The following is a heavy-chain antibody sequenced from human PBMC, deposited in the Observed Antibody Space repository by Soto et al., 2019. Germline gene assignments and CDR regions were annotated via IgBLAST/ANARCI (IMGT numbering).Heavy chain of an antibody. J-gene: IGHJ5*02. CDR2: INAGNGNT. V-gene: IGHV1-3*01. CDR1: GYTFTSYA. D-gene: IGHD3-9*01. CDR3: ARGSRFTIYGGWFDP. Sequence: GASVKVSCKASGYTFTSYAMHWVRQAPRQRLEWMGWINAGNGNTKYSQKFQGRVTITRDTSASTAYMELSSLRSEDTAVYYCARGSRFTIYGGWFDPWGQGTLVTVSS.